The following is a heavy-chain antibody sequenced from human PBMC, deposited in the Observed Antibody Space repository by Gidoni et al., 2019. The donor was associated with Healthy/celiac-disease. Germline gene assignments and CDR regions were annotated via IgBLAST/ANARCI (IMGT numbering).Heavy chain of an antibody. V-gene: IGHV1-69*06. D-gene: IGHD5-12*01. CDR2: IIPIFGTA. J-gene: IGHJ4*02. CDR1: GVTFSSYA. Sequence: QVQLVQSGAEAKKHGSSVKVSCKASGVTFSSYATSWVRQAPGQGLEWMGGIIPIFGTANYAQKFQGRVTITADKSTSTAYMELSSLRSEDTAVYYCARVGVVATTFDYWGQGTLVTVSS. CDR3: ARVGVVATTFDY.